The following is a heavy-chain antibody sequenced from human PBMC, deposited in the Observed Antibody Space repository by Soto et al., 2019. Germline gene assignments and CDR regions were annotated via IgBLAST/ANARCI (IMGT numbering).Heavy chain of an antibody. Sequence: PSETLSLTCTVSGDSFSNFYWSWIRQPPGKGLEWIGYFHGSGNTGYNPSLENRVSIALDTSTNQFPLKLSSVTAADTAVYYCARAVPRLAWFDPWGQGTLVTVSS. J-gene: IGHJ5*02. CDR3: ARAVPRLAWFDP. D-gene: IGHD2-2*01. V-gene: IGHV4-59*01. CDR2: FHGSGNT. CDR1: GDSFSNFY.